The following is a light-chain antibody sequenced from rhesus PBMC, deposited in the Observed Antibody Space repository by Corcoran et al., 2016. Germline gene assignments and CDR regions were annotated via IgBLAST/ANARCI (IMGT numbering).Light chain of an antibody. Sequence: EIVMTQSPATLPLSPGERATLSCRASQSVSSSLAWYQQKPGQAPKLLIYGASSRATGIPDRFSGSGAGTEFTLTISSLVPEDVGVYYCQQDYSWPLTFGGGTKVEL. V-gene: IGKV3-42*01. CDR3: QQDYSWPLT. J-gene: IGKJ4*01. CDR2: GAS. CDR1: QSVSSS.